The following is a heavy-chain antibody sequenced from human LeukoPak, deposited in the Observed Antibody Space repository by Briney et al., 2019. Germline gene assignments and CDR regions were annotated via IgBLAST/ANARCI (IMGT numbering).Heavy chain of an antibody. CDR1: XXXXXXYX. V-gene: IGHV3-21*06. D-gene: IGHD2-21*01. CDR3: XXXXXXXXRGAYCYPFDY. CDR2: ISNTGNHI. Sequence: SXXXXXXYXMNWVRQAPGKGLXWVSSISNTGNHIYYADSVKGRFTISRDXXKNSLYLQMNSLRAEDAAVYYXXXXXXXXXRGAYCYPFDYWGQGTLVTVSS. J-gene: IGHJ4*02.